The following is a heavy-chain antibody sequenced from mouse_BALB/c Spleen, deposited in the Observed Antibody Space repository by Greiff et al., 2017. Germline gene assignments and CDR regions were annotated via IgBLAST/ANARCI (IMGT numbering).Heavy chain of an antibody. CDR2: IYPGIDST. CDR3: ASFGSSDY. J-gene: IGHJ2*01. D-gene: IGHD2-2*01. Sequence: QVQLKQPGAELVKPGTSVKMSCKASGYTFTSYWMHWVKQRPGQGLEWIGDIYPGIDSTNYNEKFKSKATLTVDTSSSTAYMQLSSLTSEDSAVYYCASFGSSDYWGQGTTLTVSS. CDR1: GYTFTSYW. V-gene: IGHV1-55*01.